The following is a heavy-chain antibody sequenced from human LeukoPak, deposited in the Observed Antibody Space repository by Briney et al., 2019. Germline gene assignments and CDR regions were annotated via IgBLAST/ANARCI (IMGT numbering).Heavy chain of an antibody. V-gene: IGHV4-39*01. CDR1: CGSIIRSSYY. D-gene: IGHD6-19*01. Sequence: SETLSLTCTVSCGSIIRSSYYGGWIRQPPGKGLEWIGSIYYSGSTYYNPSLKSRVTISIDTSKNQFSLKLSSVTAADTAVYYCARLYSSGWYVDYWGQGTLVTVSS. CDR2: IYYSGST. J-gene: IGHJ4*02. CDR3: ARLYSSGWYVDY.